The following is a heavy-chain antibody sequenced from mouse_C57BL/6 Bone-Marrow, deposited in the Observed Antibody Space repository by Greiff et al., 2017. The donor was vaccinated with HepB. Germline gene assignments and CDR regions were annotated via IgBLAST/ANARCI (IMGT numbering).Heavy chain of an antibody. CDR1: GYTFTDYY. CDR3: ARSGKILSTVVAHNWYFDV. CDR2: IYPGSGNT. V-gene: IGHV1-76*01. D-gene: IGHD1-1*01. J-gene: IGHJ1*03. Sequence: QVQLKESGAELVRPGASVKLSCKASGYTFTDYYINWVKQRPGQGLEWIARIYPGSGNTYYNEKFKGKATLTAEKSSSTAYMQLSSLTSEDSAVYFCARSGKILSTVVAHNWYFDVWGTGTTVTVSS.